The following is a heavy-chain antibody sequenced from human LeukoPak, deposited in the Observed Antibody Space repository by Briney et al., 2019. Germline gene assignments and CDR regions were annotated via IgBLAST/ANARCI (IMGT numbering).Heavy chain of an antibody. CDR1: GFTFSSYR. D-gene: IGHD5-12*01. Sequence: GGSLRLSCAASGFTFSSYRINWVRQAPGKGLEWVSYISSSSSSIYYADSVKGRLTISRDNAKNSLYLQMNSLGDEDTAVYYCARDGARGVATDYDYWGQGTLVTVSS. V-gene: IGHV3-48*02. J-gene: IGHJ4*02. CDR3: ARDGARGVATDYDY. CDR2: ISSSSSSI.